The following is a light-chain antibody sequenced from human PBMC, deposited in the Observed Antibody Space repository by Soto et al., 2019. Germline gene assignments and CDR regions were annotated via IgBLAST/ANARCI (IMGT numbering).Light chain of an antibody. Sequence: EIVMTQYTATLSVSPGERSTLSCRASQSVSSNLAWYQQKPGQAPRLLIYGASTRATGIPARFSGSGSGTEFTLTISSLQSEDFAVYYCQQYNNWPLTFGQGTKVDI. CDR1: QSVSSN. J-gene: IGKJ1*01. V-gene: IGKV3-15*01. CDR3: QQYNNWPLT. CDR2: GAS.